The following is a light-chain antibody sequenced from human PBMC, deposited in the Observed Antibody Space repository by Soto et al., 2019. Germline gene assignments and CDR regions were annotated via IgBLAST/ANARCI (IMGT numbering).Light chain of an antibody. J-gene: IGKJ4*01. CDR1: QSVSSY. CDR3: QQRGNWPPLT. Sequence: EIVLTQSPATLSLSPGERATLSCRASQSVSSYLAWYQQKPGQAPRLPIYDASNRATGIPARFSGSGSGTDFTLTISSLEPEDFAVYYCQQRGNWPPLTFGGGNKVEIK. V-gene: IGKV3-11*01. CDR2: DAS.